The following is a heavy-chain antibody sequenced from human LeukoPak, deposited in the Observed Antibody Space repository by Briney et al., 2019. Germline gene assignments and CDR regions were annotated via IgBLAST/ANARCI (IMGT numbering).Heavy chain of an antibody. V-gene: IGHV1-2*02. CDR1: GYTFTGYY. CDR3: ARDREYYDSSGSEAFDI. CDR2: INPNSGGT. D-gene: IGHD3-22*01. J-gene: IGHJ3*02. Sequence: ASVKVSCKASGYTFTGYYMHWVRQAPGQGLEWMGWINPNSGGTNYAQKFQGRVTMTRDTSISTAYMELSRLRSDDTAVYYCARDREYYDSSGSEAFDIWGQGTMVTVSS.